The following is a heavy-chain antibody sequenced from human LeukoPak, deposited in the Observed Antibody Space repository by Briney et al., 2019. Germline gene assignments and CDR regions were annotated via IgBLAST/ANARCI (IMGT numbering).Heavy chain of an antibody. CDR1: GYSFPIYW. CDR2: IYPGDSDT. J-gene: IGHJ4*02. V-gene: IGHV5-51*01. Sequence: KPGESLQISCKGSGYSFPIYWIAWVRQMPGKGLEWMGIIYPGDSDTRYSPSFQGQITISADKSISTAYLQWSSLKASDTAMYYCARRSTYGSGTNYLFDYWGQGTLVTVSS. D-gene: IGHD3-10*01. CDR3: ARRSTYGSGTNYLFDY.